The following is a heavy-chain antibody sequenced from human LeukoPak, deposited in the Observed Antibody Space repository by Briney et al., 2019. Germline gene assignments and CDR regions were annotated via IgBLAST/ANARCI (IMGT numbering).Heavy chain of an antibody. J-gene: IGHJ4*02. CDR2: ISYDGSNK. CDR1: GFTFSSYA. Sequence: GGSLRLSCAASGFTFSSYAMHWVRQAPGKGLEWVAVISYDGSNKYYADSVKGRFTISRDNSRNTLYLQMNSLRAEDTAVYYCARAGGSYVSGFDYWGQGTLVTVSS. CDR3: ARAGGSYVSGFDY. D-gene: IGHD1-26*01. V-gene: IGHV3-30-3*01.